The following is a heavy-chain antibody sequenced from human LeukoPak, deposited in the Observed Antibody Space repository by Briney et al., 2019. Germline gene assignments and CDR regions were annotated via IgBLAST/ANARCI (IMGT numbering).Heavy chain of an antibody. CDR1: GFSFSSYN. V-gene: IGHV3-21*01. J-gene: IGHJ6*03. CDR3: ARVSYDFGRGYYYYMDV. Sequence: PGGSLRLSCAASGFSFSSYNMNWVRQAPGKGLEWVSSISSSSSYIYYADSVKGRFTISRDNAKNSLYLQMNSLRAEDTAVYYCARVSYDFGRGYYYYMDVWGKGTTVTVSS. CDR2: ISSSSSYI. D-gene: IGHD3-3*01.